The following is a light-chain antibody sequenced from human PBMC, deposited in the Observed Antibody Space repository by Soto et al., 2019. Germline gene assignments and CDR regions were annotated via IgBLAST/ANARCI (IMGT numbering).Light chain of an antibody. CDR3: QHRNNWPPGAT. CDR2: DAS. Sequence: EIVLTQSPATLSLSPGQRATLSCRASQSVSSNLAWYQQKPGQPPRLLIYDASNRATGLPARFSGSGSGTDFTLTISSLEPEDFAVYYCQHRNNWPPGATFGGGTTVNIK. V-gene: IGKV3-11*01. CDR1: QSVSSN. J-gene: IGKJ4*01.